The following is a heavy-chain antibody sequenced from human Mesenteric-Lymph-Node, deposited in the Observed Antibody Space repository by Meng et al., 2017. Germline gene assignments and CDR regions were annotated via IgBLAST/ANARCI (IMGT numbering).Heavy chain of an antibody. D-gene: IGHD3-10*01. CDR2: IYHSGST. Sequence: QRRLHEPGQEPLKPSRPLSPTGTVSVVSISMNGYYWYCVRQPPGKGLEWIGAIYHSGSTSYNPSLQSRVPMFVDTSKNQFSLMLTSVTATDTAVYYCARRRGGSGRDCWGQGTLVTVSS. V-gene: IGHV4-39*01. CDR3: ARRRGGSGRDC. J-gene: IGHJ4*02. CDR1: VVSISMNGYY.